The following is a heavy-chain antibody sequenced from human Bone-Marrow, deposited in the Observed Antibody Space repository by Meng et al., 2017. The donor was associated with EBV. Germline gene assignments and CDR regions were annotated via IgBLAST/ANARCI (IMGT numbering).Heavy chain of an antibody. D-gene: IGHD3-9*01. Sequence: VQLHQGGAGLLKPSETLSLTFVVNGGSLSGFSWSWIRQAPGKGLEWIGEIKHSGSTNYNPSLKNRVTISVDPSKNQFSLRLSSVTAADTAVYYCARATGGSTGYFRWGQGTLVTVSS. CDR3: ARATGGSTGYFR. J-gene: IGHJ4*02. V-gene: IGHV4-34*01. CDR2: IKHSGST. CDR1: GGSLSGFS.